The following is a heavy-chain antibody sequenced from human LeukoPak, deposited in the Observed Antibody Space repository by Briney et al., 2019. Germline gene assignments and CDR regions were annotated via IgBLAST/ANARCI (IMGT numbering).Heavy chain of an antibody. V-gene: IGHV3-11*01. J-gene: IGHJ4*02. CDR3: ARSRHSYDSSGFPHY. D-gene: IGHD3-22*01. Sequence: GGSLRLSCAASGFTFSNYWMFWVRQAPGKGLEWVSYISSSGSTIYYADSVKGRFTISRDNAKNSLYLQMNSLRAEDTALYYCARSRHSYDSSGFPHYWGQGTLVTVSS. CDR1: GFTFSNYW. CDR2: ISSSGSTI.